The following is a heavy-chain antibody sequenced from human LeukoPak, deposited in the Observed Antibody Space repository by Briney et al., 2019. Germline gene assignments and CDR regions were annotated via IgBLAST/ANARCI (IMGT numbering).Heavy chain of an antibody. J-gene: IGHJ4*02. Sequence: GASVKVSCKASGYSFTGYYVHWVRQAPGQGLEWMGWINPNTGDTNYAQKLQGRVTMTTDTSTSTAYMELRSLRSDDTAVYYCARKGPGMVATDFDYWGQGTLVTVSS. V-gene: IGHV1-18*04. CDR3: ARKGPGMVATDFDY. D-gene: IGHD5-12*01. CDR2: INPNTGDT. CDR1: GYSFTGYY.